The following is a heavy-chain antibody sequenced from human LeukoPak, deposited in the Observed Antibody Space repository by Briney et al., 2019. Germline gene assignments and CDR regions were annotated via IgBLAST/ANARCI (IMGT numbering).Heavy chain of an antibody. V-gene: IGHV3-48*01. Sequence: GGSLRLSCAASGFTFLTYAMSWVRQAPGKGLQWVSYISSSSNIIYYADSVKGRFTISRDNAKNSLFLQMNSLRAEDTAVYYCARDFAREFTIDYWGQGTLVTVSS. CDR3: ARDFAREFTIDY. J-gene: IGHJ4*02. CDR1: GFTFLTYA. CDR2: ISSSSNII. D-gene: IGHD3-10*01.